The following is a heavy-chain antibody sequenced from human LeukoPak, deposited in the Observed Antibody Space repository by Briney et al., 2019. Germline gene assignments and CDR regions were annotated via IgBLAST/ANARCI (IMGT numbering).Heavy chain of an antibody. CDR3: AREVIEYYYGSGSYTLTS. CDR2: IYYSGST. V-gene: IGHV4-39*02. D-gene: IGHD3-10*01. J-gene: IGHJ4*02. CDR1: GGSISSSSYY. Sequence: SETLSLTCTVSGGSISSSSYYWGWIRQPPGKGLERIGSIYYSGSTYYNPSLKSRVTISVDTSKNQFSLKLSSVTAADTAVYYCAREVIEYYYGSGSYTLTSWGQGTLVTVSS.